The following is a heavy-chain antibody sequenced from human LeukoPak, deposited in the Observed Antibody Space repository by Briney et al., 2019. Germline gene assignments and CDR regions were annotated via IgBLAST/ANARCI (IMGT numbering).Heavy chain of an antibody. CDR3: ASGLRGTY. CDR2: IGPDGSEK. J-gene: IGHJ4*02. Sequence: GGSLRLSCAASGFTFGYYWMSWVRQAPGTGLEWVANIGPDGSEKYYVDSVKGRFTISRDNAKSSLFLQMNSLRDEGTAVYYCASGLRGTYWGQGTLVTVSS. D-gene: IGHD1-1*01. CDR1: GFTFGYYW. V-gene: IGHV3-7*01.